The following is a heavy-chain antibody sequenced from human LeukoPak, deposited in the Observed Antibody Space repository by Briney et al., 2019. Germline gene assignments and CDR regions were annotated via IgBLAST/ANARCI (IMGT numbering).Heavy chain of an antibody. CDR2: IYYSGST. CDR1: GGSISSSSYY. V-gene: IGHV4-61*05. D-gene: IGHD3-22*01. Sequence: SETLSLTCTVSGGSISSSSYYWGWIRQPPGKGLEWIVNIYYSGSTNYNPSLKSRVTISVDTSKNQFSLKLSSVTAADTAVYYCAREGGHSDSSGYFRGGDFDYWGQGTLVTVSS. CDR3: AREGGHSDSSGYFRGGDFDY. J-gene: IGHJ4*02.